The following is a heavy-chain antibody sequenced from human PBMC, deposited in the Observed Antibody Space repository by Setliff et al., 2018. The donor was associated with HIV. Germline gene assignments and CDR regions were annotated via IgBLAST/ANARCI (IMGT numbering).Heavy chain of an antibody. V-gene: IGHV4-39*01. D-gene: IGHD2-8*01. CDR3: ARHSPNVGVRGDAFDI. CDR2: INYRGNT. CDR1: GGSISSGSHY. Sequence: PSETLSLTCTVSGGSISSGSHYWGWIRQPPGKGLEWIGSINYRGNTYYNPSLKSRVTISLDTSRTQFSLRLSSVTAADTAVYYCARHSPNVGVRGDAFDIWGQGTVVTVSS. J-gene: IGHJ3*02.